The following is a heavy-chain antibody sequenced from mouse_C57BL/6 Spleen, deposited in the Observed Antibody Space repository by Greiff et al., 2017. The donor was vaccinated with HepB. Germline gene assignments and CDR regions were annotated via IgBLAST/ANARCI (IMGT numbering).Heavy chain of an antibody. CDR3: AREGAYYYFDY. V-gene: IGHV5-4*01. CDR1: GFTFSSYA. Sequence: EVQRVESGGGLVKPGGSLKLSCAASGFTFSSYAMSWVRQTPEKRLEWVATISDGGSYTYYPDNVKGRFTISRDNAKNNLYLQMSHLKSEDTAMYYCAREGAYYYFDYWGQGTTLTVSS. D-gene: IGHD6-5*01. CDR2: ISDGGSYT. J-gene: IGHJ2*01.